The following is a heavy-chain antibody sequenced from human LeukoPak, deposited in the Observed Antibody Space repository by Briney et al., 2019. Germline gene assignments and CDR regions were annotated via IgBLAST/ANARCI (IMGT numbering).Heavy chain of an antibody. Sequence: GESLKISCKGSGYNFTSHWIGWVRQMPGKGLEWMGIIYPGDSDSRQSPSLRGQVTVSADKSINTAYLQWNSLKASDTAMYYCARGHHVVVATATWASDAFDLWGQGTMVTVSS. V-gene: IGHV5-51*01. D-gene: IGHD2-21*02. CDR2: IYPGDSDS. CDR1: GYNFTSHW. J-gene: IGHJ3*01. CDR3: ARGHHVVVATATWASDAFDL.